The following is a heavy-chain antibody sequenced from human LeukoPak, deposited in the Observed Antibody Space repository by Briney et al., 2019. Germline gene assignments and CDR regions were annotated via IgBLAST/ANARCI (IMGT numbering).Heavy chain of an antibody. Sequence: GGSLRLSCAASGFTFSSYAMSWVRQAPGKGLEWASAISGSGGSTYYADSVKGRFTISRDNSKNTLYLQMNSLRAEDTAVYYCAKLPYFDWLSYFDYWGQGTLVTVSS. V-gene: IGHV3-23*01. CDR2: ISGSGGST. CDR1: GFTFSSYA. CDR3: AKLPYFDWLSYFDY. D-gene: IGHD3-9*01. J-gene: IGHJ4*02.